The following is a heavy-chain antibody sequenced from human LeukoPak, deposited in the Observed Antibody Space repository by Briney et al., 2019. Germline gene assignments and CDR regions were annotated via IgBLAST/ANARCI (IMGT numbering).Heavy chain of an antibody. J-gene: IGHJ4*02. CDR2: VIPIFATA. D-gene: IGHD1-26*01. V-gene: IGHV1-69*13. CDR1: GGAFSNYA. CDR3: ARESGSFVFDY. Sequence: GASVKVSCKTSGGAFSNYAINWVRQAPGQGLEWMGGVIPIFATANYAQNFQGRVTITADESTSTASMELSSLRSEDTAVYYCARESGSFVFDYWGQGTLVTVSS.